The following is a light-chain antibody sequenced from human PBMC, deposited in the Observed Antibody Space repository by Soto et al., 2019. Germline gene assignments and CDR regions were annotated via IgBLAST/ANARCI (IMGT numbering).Light chain of an antibody. CDR3: QQLNSYPIT. V-gene: IGKV3-20*01. J-gene: IGKJ5*01. Sequence: EIVFTHSPGTLSLSPVERATLSCRASQSVSSSYLAWYQQKPGQAPRLLIYGASSRATGIPDRFSGSGSGTDFTLTISRLEPEDFATYYCQQLNSYPITFGQGTRLEIK. CDR2: GAS. CDR1: QSVSSSY.